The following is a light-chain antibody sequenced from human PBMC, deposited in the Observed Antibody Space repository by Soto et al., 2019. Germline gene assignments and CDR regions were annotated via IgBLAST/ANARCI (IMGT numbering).Light chain of an antibody. J-gene: IGKJ5*01. CDR3: QQRRDSIT. Sequence: EIFLTQSPVTLSLSPGERATLSCRYSQSVGPYLVWLQQTPGQAPRLLIYDASKRATDVPGRFSGSGSGTDFIFTISSLEPDDFAIYSCQQRRDSITFGQGTRLEIK. CDR2: DAS. CDR1: QSVGPY. V-gene: IGKV3-11*01.